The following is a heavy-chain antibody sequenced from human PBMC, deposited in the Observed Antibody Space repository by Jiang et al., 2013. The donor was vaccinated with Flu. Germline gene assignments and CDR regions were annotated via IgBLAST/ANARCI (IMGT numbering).Heavy chain of an antibody. V-gene: IGHV1-24*01. CDR1: GYTLTELS. D-gene: IGHD3-22*01. CDR2: FDPEDGET. J-gene: IGHJ4*02. CDR3: ATAYYYDSSGYYHPYFDY. Sequence: KVSGYTLTELSMHWVRQAPGKGLEWMGGFDPEDGETIYAQKFQGRVTMTEDTSTDTAYMELSSLRSEDTAVYYCATAYYYDSSGYYHPYFDYWGQGTLVTVSS.